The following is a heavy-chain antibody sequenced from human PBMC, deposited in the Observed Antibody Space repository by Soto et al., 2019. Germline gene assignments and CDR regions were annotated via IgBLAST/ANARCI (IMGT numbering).Heavy chain of an antibody. CDR1: GFTFSNYD. CDR3: TRGALGFDY. Sequence: VQLVESGGGLVQPGGSLRLSCAASGFTFSNYDMHWVRQVTGRGLEWVSAIGTGGDTYYAGSVKGRFTISRENAKNSLYLQMNSLRAGDMAVYYCTRGALGFDYWGQGTLVTVSS. J-gene: IGHJ4*02. CDR2: IGTGGDT. V-gene: IGHV3-13*01. D-gene: IGHD3-16*01.